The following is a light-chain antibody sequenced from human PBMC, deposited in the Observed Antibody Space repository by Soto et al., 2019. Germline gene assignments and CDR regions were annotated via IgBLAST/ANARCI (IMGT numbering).Light chain of an antibody. V-gene: IGLV1-44*01. CDR1: SSNIGSNS. CDR2: SNS. CDR3: ATWDDSLNGYV. Sequence: QSVLTQPPSASGTPGQRVTISCSGSSSNIGSNSVSWYQQLPGTAPKLLIYSNSQRPSGFPDRFSGSKSGTSASLAISGLQSEDEADYYCATWDDSLNGYVFGTGTKLTVL. J-gene: IGLJ1*01.